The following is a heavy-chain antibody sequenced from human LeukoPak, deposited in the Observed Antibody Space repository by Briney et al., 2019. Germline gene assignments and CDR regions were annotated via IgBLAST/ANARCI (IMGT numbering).Heavy chain of an antibody. CDR1: GGTFSSYA. J-gene: IGHJ4*02. CDR2: IIPIFGTA. D-gene: IGHD6-13*01. Sequence: SAKVSCKASGGTFSSYAISWVRQAPGQGLEWMGGIIPIFGTANYAQKFQGRVTITTDESTSTAYMELSSLRSEDTAVYYCARALPGIAAAASTLFDYWGQGTLVTVSS. CDR3: ARALPGIAAAASTLFDY. V-gene: IGHV1-69*05.